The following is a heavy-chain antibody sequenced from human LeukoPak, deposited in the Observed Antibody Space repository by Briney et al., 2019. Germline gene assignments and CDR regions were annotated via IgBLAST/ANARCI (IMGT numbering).Heavy chain of an antibody. CDR1: GVSITSYY. V-gene: IGHV4-59*08. CDR3: ARRGYYYDSSHYYYFDY. CDR2: IYHSGST. D-gene: IGHD3-22*01. J-gene: IGHJ4*02. Sequence: PSETLSLTCTVSGVSITSYYWSWIRQPPGKGLEWIGSIYHSGSTNDNPSLKSRVTTSVDTSKNQFSLKLSSVTAADTAVYYCARRGYYYDSSHYYYFDYWGQGTLVSVSS.